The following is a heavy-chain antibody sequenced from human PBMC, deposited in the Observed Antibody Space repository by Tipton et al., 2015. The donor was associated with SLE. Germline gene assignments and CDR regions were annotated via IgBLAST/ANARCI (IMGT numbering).Heavy chain of an antibody. CDR3: ARHDTNYGRNWFDP. J-gene: IGHJ5*02. D-gene: IGHD2-8*01. CDR1: GGSFSGYY. CDR2: INHSGST. V-gene: IGHV4-34*01. Sequence: TLSLTCEVYGGSFSGYYWHWIRQPPGKGLEWIGEINHSGSTNYNPSLKSRLTISIDTSKNQFSLKLSSVTAADTAVYYCARHDTNYGRNWFDPWGQGTLVIVSS.